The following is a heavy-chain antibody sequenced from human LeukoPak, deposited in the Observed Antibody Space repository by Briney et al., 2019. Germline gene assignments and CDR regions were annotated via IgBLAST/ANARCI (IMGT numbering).Heavy chain of an antibody. D-gene: IGHD6-19*01. CDR3: ARDITHGWLVADY. CDR1: GFTFSSYS. CDR2: ISSSSSYI. V-gene: IGHV3-21*01. Sequence: PGGSLRLSCAASGFTFSSYSMNWVRQAPGKELEWVSSISSSSSYIYYADSVKGRFTISRDNAKNSLYLQMNSLRAEDTAVYYCARDITHGWLVADYWGQGTLVTVSS. J-gene: IGHJ4*02.